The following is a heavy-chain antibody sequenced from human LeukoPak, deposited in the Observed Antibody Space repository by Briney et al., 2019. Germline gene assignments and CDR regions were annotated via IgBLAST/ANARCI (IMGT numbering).Heavy chain of an antibody. CDR2: IKEDGSER. CDR3: VSEGYNYYGMDV. CDR1: GFTFSSYW. J-gene: IGHJ6*02. V-gene: IGHV3-7*01. Sequence: PGGSLRLSCAASGFTFSSYWMSWVRLAPGKGLEWVANIKEDGSERNYVDSVKGRFTISRDNAKNSLYLQMNSLRVADTAVYYCVSEGYNYYGMDVWGQGTMVTVSS.